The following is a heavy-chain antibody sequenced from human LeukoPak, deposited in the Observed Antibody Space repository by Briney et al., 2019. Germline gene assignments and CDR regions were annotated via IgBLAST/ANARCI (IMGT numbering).Heavy chain of an antibody. Sequence: PGGSLRLSCAASGFTFSSYAMSWVRQAPGKGLEWVSGISSSGGNSYYADSVKGRFTISRDNSKNTLYLQMNSLRAEDTAVYYCAKDHPISGSPFGYWGQGTLVTVSS. J-gene: IGHJ4*02. CDR3: AKDHPISGSPFGY. V-gene: IGHV3-23*01. CDR2: ISSSGGNS. D-gene: IGHD1-20*01. CDR1: GFTFSSYA.